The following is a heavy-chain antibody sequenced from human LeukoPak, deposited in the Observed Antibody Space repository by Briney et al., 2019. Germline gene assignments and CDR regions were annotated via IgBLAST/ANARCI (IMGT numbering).Heavy chain of an antibody. CDR1: GFTFTDEY. D-gene: IGHD2-2*01. V-gene: IGHV1-2*02. CDR2: INPYSGAI. CDR3: ARDPKSQLLLDY. J-gene: IGHJ4*02. Sequence: ASVKVSCKSSGFTFTDEYIHWVRQAPGEGLEWMGWINPYSGAINYAQKFQGRVTLTRDTSISTAYMELSRLTSGDTAVYYCARDPKSQLLLDYWGQGTLVTVSS.